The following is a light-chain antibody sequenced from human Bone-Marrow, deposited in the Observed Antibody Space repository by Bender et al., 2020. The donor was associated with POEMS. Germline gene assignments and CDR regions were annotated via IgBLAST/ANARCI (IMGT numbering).Light chain of an antibody. J-gene: IGLJ3*02. CDR1: NIRNKH. V-gene: IGLV3-21*02. CDR2: DDS. Sequence: SYVLTQPPSVSVAPGQTATITCGGNNIRNKHVHWYQQKPGQAPVLVVDDDSDRPSGIPERFSGSNSGKPATLTISGVEVGDEADYYCQVWASSDDHPVFGGGTKLAVL. CDR3: QVWASSDDHPV.